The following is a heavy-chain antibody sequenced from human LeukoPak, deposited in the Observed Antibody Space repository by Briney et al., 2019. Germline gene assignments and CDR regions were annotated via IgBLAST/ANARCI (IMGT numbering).Heavy chain of an antibody. J-gene: IGHJ4*02. V-gene: IGHV3-33*01. CDR3: ARDAVYSSSWQYY. CDR2: IWYDGSNK. Sequence: GGSLRLSCAASGITFSSFGMHWVRQAPGKGLEWVAFIWYDGSNKYYADSVKGRFTISRDNSKNTLYLQMNSLRAEDTAVYYCARDAVYSSSWQYYWGLGTLVTVSS. CDR1: GITFSSFG. D-gene: IGHD6-13*01.